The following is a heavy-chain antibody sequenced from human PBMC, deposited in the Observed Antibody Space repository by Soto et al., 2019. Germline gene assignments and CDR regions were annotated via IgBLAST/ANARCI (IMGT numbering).Heavy chain of an antibody. CDR1: GFTFINYA. Sequence: PGGSLRLSCAASGFTFINYAMTWVRQAPGEGLEWVSGIGGSGRTTYYADSVKGRFTISRDNSNNTLFLQMNSLRAEDTAVYYCAKDDLPREYGYYFDSWGQGTLVTVSS. CDR2: IGGSGRTT. D-gene: IGHD3-10*01. J-gene: IGHJ4*02. V-gene: IGHV3-23*01. CDR3: AKDDLPREYGYYFDS.